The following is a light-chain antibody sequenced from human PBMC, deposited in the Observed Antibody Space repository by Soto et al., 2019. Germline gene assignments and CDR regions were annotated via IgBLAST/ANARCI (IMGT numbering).Light chain of an antibody. Sequence: EIVMTQSPATLFVSPGERATLSCRASQSVSSNLVWYQQKPGQAPRLLIYGASTGATGIPARFSGSGSGTEFTLTISSLQSEDFAVYYCQQHNKWPLTFGGGTKVEIK. CDR3: QQHNKWPLT. CDR2: GAS. J-gene: IGKJ4*01. V-gene: IGKV3-15*01. CDR1: QSVSSN.